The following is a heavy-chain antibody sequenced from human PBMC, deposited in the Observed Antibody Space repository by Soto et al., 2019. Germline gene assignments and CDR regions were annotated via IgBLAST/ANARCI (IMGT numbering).Heavy chain of an antibody. J-gene: IGHJ4*02. CDR3: ARLGRGYSGYDPY. V-gene: IGHV4-34*01. D-gene: IGHD5-12*01. Sequence: SETLSLICAVYGGSFIGYYCIFIRQPPGKWLEWIGEINHSGSTNYNPSLKSRVTISVDTSKNQFSLKLSSVTAADTAVYYCARLGRGYSGYDPYWGQGTLVTVSS. CDR1: GGSFIGYY. CDR2: INHSGST.